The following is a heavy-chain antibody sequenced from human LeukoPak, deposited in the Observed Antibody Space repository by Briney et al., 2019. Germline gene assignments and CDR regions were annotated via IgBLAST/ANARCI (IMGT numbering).Heavy chain of an antibody. CDR1: GFVFSGYG. J-gene: IGHJ4*02. CDR3: ARGGYSYGYGFTGFDY. D-gene: IGHD5-18*01. Sequence: PGRSLRLSCAASGFVFSGYGMHWVRQAPGKGLEWVALIWYDGSNKYYGDSVKGRFTISRDNAKNTLYLQMNSLRAEDTAVYYCARGGYSYGYGFTGFDYWGQGTLVTVSS. CDR2: IWYDGSNK. V-gene: IGHV3-33*01.